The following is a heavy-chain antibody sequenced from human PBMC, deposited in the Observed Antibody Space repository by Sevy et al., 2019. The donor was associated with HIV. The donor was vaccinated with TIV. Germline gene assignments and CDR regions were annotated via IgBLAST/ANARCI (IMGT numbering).Heavy chain of an antibody. Sequence: GGSLRLSCVASGFTFTYAWMSWVRQAPGKGLEWVGRIKDKPDGGTTDYAAPVKGRFTISRDDSRKTLYLQMNSLKTADTAVYYCATDPIIVLLVTDGVDVWGQGTTVTVSS. CDR3: ATDPIIVLLVTDGVDV. CDR1: GFTFTYAW. D-gene: IGHD2-8*02. J-gene: IGHJ6*02. CDR2: IKDKPDGGTT. V-gene: IGHV3-15*01.